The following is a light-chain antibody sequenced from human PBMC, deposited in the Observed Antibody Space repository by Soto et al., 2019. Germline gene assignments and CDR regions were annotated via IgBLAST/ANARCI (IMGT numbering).Light chain of an antibody. J-gene: IGKJ3*01. CDR2: DTS. Sequence: EIVLTQSPATLSLSPGERATLSCRASQSVRSYLAWYQQKPGQAPRLLIYDTSNRATGIPARFSGSGSGTYFTLPIGSLQPEDFAFYYCQQRSNWPPLFTFGPGTKVDIK. CDR1: QSVRSY. CDR3: QQRSNWPPLFT. V-gene: IGKV3-11*01.